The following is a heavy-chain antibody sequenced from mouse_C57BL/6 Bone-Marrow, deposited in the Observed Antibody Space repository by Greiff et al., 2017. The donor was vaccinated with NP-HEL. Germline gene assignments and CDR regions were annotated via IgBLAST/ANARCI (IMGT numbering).Heavy chain of an antibody. CDR2: INYDGSST. V-gene: IGHV5-16*01. J-gene: IGHJ4*01. D-gene: IGHD2-4*01. Sequence: EVMLVESEGGLVQPGRSMKLSCTASGFTFSDYYMAWVRQVPEKGLEWVANINYDGSSTYYLDSLKSRFIISRDNAKNILYLQMSSLKSEDTATYYCARALLYYDYGYAMDYWGQGTSVTVSS. CDR3: ARALLYYDYGYAMDY. CDR1: GFTFSDYY.